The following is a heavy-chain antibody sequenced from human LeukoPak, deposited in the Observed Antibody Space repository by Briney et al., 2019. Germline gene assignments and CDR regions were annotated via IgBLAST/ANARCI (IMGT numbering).Heavy chain of an antibody. J-gene: IGHJ6*04. D-gene: IGHD3-10*01. CDR1: GFTFSSYE. CDR2: ISSSGSTI. CDR3: ARLAGSGRRDYYCGMDV. V-gene: IGHV3-48*03. Sequence: GGSLRLSCAASGFTFSSYEMNWVRQAPGKGLEWVSYISSSGSTIYYADSVKGRFTISRDNAKNSLYLQMNSLRAEDTAVYYCARLAGSGRRDYYCGMDVWGKGTTVTVSS.